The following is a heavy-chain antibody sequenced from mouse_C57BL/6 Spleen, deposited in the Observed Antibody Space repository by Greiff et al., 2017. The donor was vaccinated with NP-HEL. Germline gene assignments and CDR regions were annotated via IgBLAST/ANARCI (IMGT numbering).Heavy chain of an antibody. D-gene: IGHD4-1*01. CDR2: IHPNSGST. J-gene: IGHJ2*01. CDR1: GYTFTSYW. Sequence: QVHVKQSGAELVKPGASVKLPCKASGYTFTSYWMHWVKQRPGQGLEWIGMIHPNSGSTNYNEKFKSKATLTVDKSSSTAYMQLSSLTSEDSAVYYCARPWDVRYFDYWGQGTTLTVSS. V-gene: IGHV1-64*01. CDR3: ARPWDVRYFDY.